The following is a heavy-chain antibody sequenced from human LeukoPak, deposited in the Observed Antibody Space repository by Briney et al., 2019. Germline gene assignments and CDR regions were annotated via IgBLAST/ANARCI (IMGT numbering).Heavy chain of an antibody. CDR3: ARGGNYYGSGSYYIRPQGYYYYGMDV. V-gene: IGHV4-34*01. Sequence: SETLSLTCAVYGGSFSGYYWSWIRQPPGKGLEWIGEINHSGGTNYNPSLKSRVTISVDTSKNQFSLKLSSVTAADTAVYYCARGGNYYGSGSYYIRPQGYYYYGMDVWGQGTTVTVSS. D-gene: IGHD3-10*01. CDR1: GGSFSGYY. J-gene: IGHJ6*02. CDR2: INHSGGT.